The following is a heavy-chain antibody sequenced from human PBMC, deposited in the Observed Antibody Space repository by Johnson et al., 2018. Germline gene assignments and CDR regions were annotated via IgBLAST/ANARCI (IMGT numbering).Heavy chain of an antibody. D-gene: IGHD3-16*01. CDR1: GDTSTSYD. V-gene: IGHV1-8*01. CDR3: ARSLKGGGVFFDY. J-gene: IGHJ4*02. CDR2: MNPATGDT. Sequence: VQLVESGAEVKKPGASVKVSCKASGDTSTSYDINWVRQAPGQGPEWMGWMNPATGDTGYVQKFQGRVTMTRDTYISTAYIALTNLRSDDTGVYYCARSLKGGGVFFDYWGQGTLVPASS.